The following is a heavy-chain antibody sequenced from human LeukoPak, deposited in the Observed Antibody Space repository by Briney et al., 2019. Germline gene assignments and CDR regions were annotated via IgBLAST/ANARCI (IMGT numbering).Heavy chain of an antibody. CDR2: ISGDGGST. J-gene: IGHJ3*02. CDR1: GFTFDDYA. Sequence: AGGSLRLSCAASGFTFDDYAMHWVRQAPGKGLEWVSLISGDGGSTYYADSVKGRFTISRDNSKNSLYLQMNSLRTEYTALYYCAKTSHNAFDIWGPGTMVTVSS. CDR3: AKTSHNAFDI. V-gene: IGHV3-43*02.